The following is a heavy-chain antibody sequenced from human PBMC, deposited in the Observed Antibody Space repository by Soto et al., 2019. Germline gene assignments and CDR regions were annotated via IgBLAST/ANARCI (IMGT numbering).Heavy chain of an antibody. CDR2: ISGSGGST. V-gene: IGHV3-23*01. D-gene: IGHD6-13*01. CDR3: AKIFMTQQQLRYYYGMDV. Sequence: GGSLRLSCAASGFTFSSYAMSWVRQAPGKGLEWVSAISGSGGSTYYADSVKGRFTISRDNSKNTLYLQMNSLRAEDTAVYYCAKIFMTQQQLRYYYGMDVWGQGTTVTVSS. J-gene: IGHJ6*02. CDR1: GFTFSSYA.